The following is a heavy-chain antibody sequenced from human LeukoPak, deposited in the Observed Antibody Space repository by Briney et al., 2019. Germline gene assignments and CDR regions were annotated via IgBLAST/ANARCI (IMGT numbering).Heavy chain of an antibody. Sequence: GGSLRLSCAASGFTFSSYSMNWVRQAPGKGLEWVSYISSSSSTIYYADSVKGRFTISRDNAKNSLYLQMNSLRAEDTAVYYCARRGATPNYYYYYYMDVWGKGTTVTVSS. CDR2: ISSSSSTI. J-gene: IGHJ6*03. CDR3: ARRGATPNYYYYYYMDV. V-gene: IGHV3-48*04. D-gene: IGHD1-26*01. CDR1: GFTFSSYS.